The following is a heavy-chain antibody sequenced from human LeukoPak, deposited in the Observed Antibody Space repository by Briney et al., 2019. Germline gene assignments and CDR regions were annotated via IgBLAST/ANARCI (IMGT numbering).Heavy chain of an antibody. Sequence: GSVKVSCKASGYTFTSYGISWVRQAPGQGLEWMGWISAYNGNTNYAQKLQGRVTTTTDTSTSTAYMELRSLRSDDTAVYYCARSRQWLVQDAFDIWGQGTMVTVSS. V-gene: IGHV1-18*01. CDR2: ISAYNGNT. CDR1: GYTFTSYG. D-gene: IGHD6-19*01. CDR3: ARSRQWLVQDAFDI. J-gene: IGHJ3*02.